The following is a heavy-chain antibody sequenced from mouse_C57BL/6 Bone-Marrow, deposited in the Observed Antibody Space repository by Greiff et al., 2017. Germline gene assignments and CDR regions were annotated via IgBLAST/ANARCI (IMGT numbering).Heavy chain of an antibody. CDR3: GRHEETEGAMDY. J-gene: IGHJ4*01. V-gene: IGHV1-62-2*01. Sequence: VQGVESGAELVKPGASVKLSCKASGYTFTEYTIHWVKQRSGQGLEWIGWFYPGSGSIKYNEKFKDKATLTADKSSSTVYMELSRLTSEDAAVYFCGRHEETEGAMDYWGQGTSVTVSS. CDR1: GYTFTEYT. D-gene: IGHD4-1*01. CDR2: FYPGSGSI.